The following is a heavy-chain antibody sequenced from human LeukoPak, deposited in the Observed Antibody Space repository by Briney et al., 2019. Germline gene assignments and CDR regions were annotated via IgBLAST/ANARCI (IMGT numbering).Heavy chain of an antibody. CDR3: AKRGAYCSGGSCYLGSPGWIDY. CDR1: GFTFSSYA. CDR2: ISGSGGST. Sequence: GGSLRLSCAASGFTFSSYAMSWVRQAPGKGLEWVSAISGSGGSTCYADSVKGRFTISRDNSKNTLYLQMNSLRAEDTAVYYCAKRGAYCSGGSCYLGSPGWIDYWGQGTLVTVSS. J-gene: IGHJ4*02. V-gene: IGHV3-23*01. D-gene: IGHD2-15*01.